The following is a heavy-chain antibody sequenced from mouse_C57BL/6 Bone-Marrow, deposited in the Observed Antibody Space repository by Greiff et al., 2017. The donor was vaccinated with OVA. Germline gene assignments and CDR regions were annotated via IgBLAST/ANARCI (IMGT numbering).Heavy chain of an antibody. CDR1: GYTFTDYN. V-gene: IGHV1-22*01. Sequence: EVKLMESGPELVKPGASVKMSCKASGYTFTDYNMHWVKQSHGKSLEWIGYINPNNGGTSYNQKFKGKATLTVNKSSSTAYMELRSLTSEDSAVYYCARRDGYGYTWFAYWGQGTLVTVSA. CDR2: INPNNGGT. J-gene: IGHJ3*01. D-gene: IGHD2-2*01. CDR3: ARRDGYGYTWFAY.